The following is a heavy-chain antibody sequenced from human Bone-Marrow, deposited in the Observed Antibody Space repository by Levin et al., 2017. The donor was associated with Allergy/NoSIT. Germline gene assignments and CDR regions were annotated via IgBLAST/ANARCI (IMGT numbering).Heavy chain of an antibody. D-gene: IGHD3-3*01. CDR2: IDRGDTT. CDR3: ARVPSVLRRIGGCFDP. Sequence: GGSLRLSCAASGFTVTNHYMTWVRQAPGKGLEWVSVIDRGDTTYYPDSVKGRFSISRDSSKNTLHLQMNNLRVEDTAVYYCARVPSVLRRIGGCFDPWGQGTRVTVSS. V-gene: IGHV3-53*01. J-gene: IGHJ5*02. CDR1: GFTVTNHY.